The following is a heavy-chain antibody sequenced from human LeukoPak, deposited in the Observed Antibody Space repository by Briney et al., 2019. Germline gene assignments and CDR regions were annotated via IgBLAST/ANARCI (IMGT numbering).Heavy chain of an antibody. CDR1: GGSFSGYY. CDR2: INHSGST. D-gene: IGHD3-22*01. V-gene: IGHV4-34*01. Sequence: SETLSLTCAVYGGSFSGYYWSWIRQPPGKGLEWIGEINHSGSTNYNPSLKSRVTISVDTSKNLFSLKLSSVTDADTAVYYCARGHYDSSGYYYGAFDSWGQGTLVTVSS. CDR3: ARGHYDSSGYYYGAFDS. J-gene: IGHJ4*02.